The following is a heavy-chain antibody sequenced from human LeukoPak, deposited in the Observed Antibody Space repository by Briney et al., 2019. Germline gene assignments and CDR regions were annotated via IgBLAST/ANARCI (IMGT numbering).Heavy chain of an antibody. CDR2: INHSGST. Sequence: IPSETLSLTSAVYGGSFSGYYWSWIRQPPGKGLEWIGEINHSGSTNYNPSLKSRVTISVDTSKNQFSLKLSSVTAADTAVYYCARALLRRYNYWGQGTLVTVSS. J-gene: IGHJ4*02. V-gene: IGHV4-34*01. CDR3: ARALLRRYNY. CDR1: GGSFSGYY. D-gene: IGHD2-21*01.